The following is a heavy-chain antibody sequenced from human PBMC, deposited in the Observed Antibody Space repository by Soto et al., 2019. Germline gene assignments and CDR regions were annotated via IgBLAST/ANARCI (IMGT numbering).Heavy chain of an antibody. V-gene: IGHV4-30-4*01. CDR2: IYFNGAT. D-gene: IGHD3-22*01. J-gene: IGHJ4*02. Sequence: QVQLQESGPGLVKPAQTLSLTCTVSGGSISSDNYYWSWIRQPPGKGLEWIGYIYFNGATYHNPSLKSRLIISLDTSRNQFSLKLSSVTAADTAVYYCDSTRYSDNSASAYWGRGTLVTVSS. CDR1: GGSISSDNYY. CDR3: DSTRYSDNSASAY.